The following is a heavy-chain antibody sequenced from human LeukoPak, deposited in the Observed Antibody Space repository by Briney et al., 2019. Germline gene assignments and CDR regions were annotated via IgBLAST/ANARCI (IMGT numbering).Heavy chain of an antibody. CDR1: RFTFSNYA. CDR3: AKHGFSSGWPQVPSEH. Sequence: GGSLRLSCTASRFTFSNYALSWVRQAPGKGLEWVSAISGGAEHTYYADSVKGRFTISRDNSKNTLYLQMISLRAEDTAVYYCAKHGFSSGWPQVPSEHWGQGTLVTVSS. D-gene: IGHD6-19*01. V-gene: IGHV3-23*01. CDR2: ISGGAEHT. J-gene: IGHJ4*02.